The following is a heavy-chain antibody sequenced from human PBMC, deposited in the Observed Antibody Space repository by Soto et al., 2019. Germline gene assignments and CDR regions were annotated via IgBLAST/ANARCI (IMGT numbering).Heavy chain of an antibody. CDR3: AKDRDSSGYLDY. CDR2: ISYDGSNK. V-gene: IGHV3-30*18. J-gene: IGHJ4*02. D-gene: IGHD6-19*01. CDR1: GFTFSSYG. Sequence: QVQLVESGGGVVQPGRSLRLSCAASGFTFSSYGMHWVRQAPGKGLEWVAVISYDGSNKYYADSVKGRFTISRDNSKNTLYLQMNSLRAEDTAVYYCAKDRDSSGYLDYWGQGTLVTVSS.